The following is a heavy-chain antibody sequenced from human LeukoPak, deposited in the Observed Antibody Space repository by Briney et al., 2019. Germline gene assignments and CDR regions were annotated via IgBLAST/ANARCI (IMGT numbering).Heavy chain of an antibody. V-gene: IGHV3-30*14. CDR1: GFTFSSYA. CDR3: ARAPLYSGGYWQPLDY. Sequence: GGSLRLSCAASGFTFSSYAMHWVRQAPGKGLEWVAVMSYDGSNKYYADSVKGRFTISRDNSKNTLYLQMNSLRAEDTAVYYCARAPLYSGGYWQPLDYWGQGTLVTVSS. CDR2: MSYDGSNK. J-gene: IGHJ4*02. D-gene: IGHD1-26*01.